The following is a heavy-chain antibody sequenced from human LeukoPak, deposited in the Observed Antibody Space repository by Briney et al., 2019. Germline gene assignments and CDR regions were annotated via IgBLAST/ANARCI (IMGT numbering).Heavy chain of an antibody. J-gene: IGHJ5*02. Sequence: SVKVSCKASGGTFSSYAISWVRQAPGQGLEWMGRIIPIFGTANYAQKFQGRDTITTDESTSTAYMELSSLRSEDTAVYYCATHKSSSWRNNWFDPWGRGTLVTVSS. CDR3: ATHKSSSWRNNWFDP. V-gene: IGHV1-69*05. CDR2: IIPIFGTA. D-gene: IGHD6-13*01. CDR1: GGTFSSYA.